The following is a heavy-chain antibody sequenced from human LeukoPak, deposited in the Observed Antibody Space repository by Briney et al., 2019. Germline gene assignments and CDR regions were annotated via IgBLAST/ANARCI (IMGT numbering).Heavy chain of an antibody. CDR1: GYTISSHDF. CDR2: IYYTGST. J-gene: IGHJ4*02. Sequence: PSETLSLTCGVSGYTISSHDFWGGIRQPPGKGLEWIGSIYYTGSTYYNPSLKSRVTISVDTSKNQFSLKMSSVTAADTAVYYCVSSPIFIELWGQGTLVTVSS. CDR3: VSSPIFIEL. V-gene: IGHV4-38-2*01. D-gene: IGHD3-16*02.